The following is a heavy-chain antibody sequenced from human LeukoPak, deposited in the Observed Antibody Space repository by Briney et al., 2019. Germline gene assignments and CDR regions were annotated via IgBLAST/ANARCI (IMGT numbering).Heavy chain of an antibody. D-gene: IGHD6-13*01. V-gene: IGHV3-21*04. CDR2: ISSSSSYI. CDR3: ARDRGAAAGN. Sequence: AGGSLRLYCAASGFTFSSYSMNWVRQAPGKGLEWVSSISSSSSYIYYADSVKGRFTMSRDNSKNTVYLQMDSLRAEDTAVYYCARDRGAAAGNWGQGTLVTVSS. CDR1: GFTFSSYS. J-gene: IGHJ4*02.